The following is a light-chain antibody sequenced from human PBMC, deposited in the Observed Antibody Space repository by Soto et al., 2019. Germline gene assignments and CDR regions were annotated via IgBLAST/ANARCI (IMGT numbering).Light chain of an antibody. CDR1: QSVLYSSNNKNY. CDR3: QQYYGSPYN. J-gene: IGKJ2*01. Sequence: DIVMTQSPDSLAVSLGERATINCRSNQSVLYSSNNKNYLAWYQQKPGQPPKVLIYWASTRESGVPDRFSGXXXXXXXXXTINSLQAEDAAVYYCQQYYGSPYNFGQGTKLEIK. CDR2: WAS. V-gene: IGKV4-1*01.